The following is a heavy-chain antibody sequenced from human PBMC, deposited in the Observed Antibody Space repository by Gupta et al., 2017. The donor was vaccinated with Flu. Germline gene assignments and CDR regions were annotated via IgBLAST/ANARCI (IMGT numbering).Heavy chain of an antibody. CDR1: GFSFSNYW. D-gene: IGHD4-17*01. V-gene: IGHV3-74*01. Sequence: EVHLAESGGGLVQPGGSLRLSCAASGFSFSNYWMNWVRQVPGKGLVWVARINPDGSSVSHADSVRGRFTISRDNAKNTLYLQLTSLRSEDTAVYYCARDEYADYKPFDHWGQGTRVTVSS. CDR2: INPDGSSV. CDR3: ARDEYADYKPFDH. J-gene: IGHJ4*02.